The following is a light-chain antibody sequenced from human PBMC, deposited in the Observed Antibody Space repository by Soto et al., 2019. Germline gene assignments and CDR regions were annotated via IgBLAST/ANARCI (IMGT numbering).Light chain of an antibody. Sequence: EIVLTQSPATLSLSPGERVTLSCRASQSVGNSLAWYQQKPGQAPRILMYDASSRATGIAARFSGSGYGTDFTLTISRLEPEDFAVYYWQHRSDWPSFGQGTRLEI. CDR1: QSVGNS. CDR2: DAS. V-gene: IGKV3-11*01. J-gene: IGKJ5*01. CDR3: QHRSDWPS.